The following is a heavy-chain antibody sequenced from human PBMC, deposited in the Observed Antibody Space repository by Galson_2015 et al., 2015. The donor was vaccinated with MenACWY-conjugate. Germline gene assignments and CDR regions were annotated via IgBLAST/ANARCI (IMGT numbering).Heavy chain of an antibody. CDR2: IWPDGTNK. CDR3: ARDPGSYAPIDH. D-gene: IGHD2-2*01. J-gene: IGHJ5*02. Sequence: SLRLSCAASGFSFSSYGIHWVRQAPGEGLEWVAVIWPDGTNKYYADSVKGRFTIYRDKSQNTLYLQMNSLRAAESAVYYCARDPGSYAPIDHWGQGTLVTVSS. CDR1: GFSFSSYG. V-gene: IGHV3-33*01.